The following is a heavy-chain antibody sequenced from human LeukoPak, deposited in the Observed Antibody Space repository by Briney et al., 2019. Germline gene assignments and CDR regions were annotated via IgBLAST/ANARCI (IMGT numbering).Heavy chain of an antibody. CDR3: ARDGDLAARPWYYYYYMDV. CDR2: INPNSGGT. Sequence: ASVKVSCKASGYTFTGYYMHWVRQAPGQGLEWMGWINPNSGGTNYAQKFQGGVTMTRDTSISTAYMELSRLRSDDTAVYYCARDGDLAARPWYYYYYMDVWGKGTTVTVSS. V-gene: IGHV1-2*02. J-gene: IGHJ6*03. CDR1: GYTFTGYY. D-gene: IGHD6-6*01.